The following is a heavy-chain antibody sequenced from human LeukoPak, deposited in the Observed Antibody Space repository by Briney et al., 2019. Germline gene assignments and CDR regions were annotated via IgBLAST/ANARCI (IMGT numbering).Heavy chain of an antibody. V-gene: IGHV3-23*01. CDR2: IHGNGETT. D-gene: IGHD1-26*01. CDR1: AFRFSSFA. J-gene: IGHJ2*01. Sequence: GGSLRLSCAASAFRFSSFAMTWVRQAPGKGLEWVSGIHGNGETTYYADSVKGRFTISRDNSRELLYLQMNSLRVEDTAVYYCARDVGHGYFDLWGRGTLVTVSS. CDR3: ARDVGHGYFDL.